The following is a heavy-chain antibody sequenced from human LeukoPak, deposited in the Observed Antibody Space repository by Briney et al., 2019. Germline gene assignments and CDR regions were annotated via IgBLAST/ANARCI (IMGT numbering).Heavy chain of an antibody. CDR1: GYTFTSYG. V-gene: IGHV1-18*01. CDR3: ARGSPATVTSRPFAY. J-gene: IGHJ4*02. D-gene: IGHD4-11*01. CDR2: ISAYNGNT. Sequence: ASVKVSCKASGYTFTSYGISWVRQAPGQGLEWMGWISAYNGNTNYAQKLQGRVTMTTDTSTSTAYMELRSLRSDDTAVYYCARGSPATVTSRPFAYWGQGTLVTVSS.